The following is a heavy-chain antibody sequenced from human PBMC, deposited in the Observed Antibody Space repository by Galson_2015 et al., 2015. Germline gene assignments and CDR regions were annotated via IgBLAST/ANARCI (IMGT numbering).Heavy chain of an antibody. CDR3: ARHVLGPRVYYFDY. V-gene: IGHV4-39*01. D-gene: IGHD3-16*01. J-gene: IGHJ4*02. CDR2: IYYSGST. Sequence: GSIYYSGSTYYNPSLKSRVTISVDTSKNQFSLKLSSVTAADTAVYYCARHVLGPRVYYFDYWGQGTLVTVSS.